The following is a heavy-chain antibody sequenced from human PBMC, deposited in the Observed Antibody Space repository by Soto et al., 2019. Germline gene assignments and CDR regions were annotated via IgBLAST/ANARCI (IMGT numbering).Heavy chain of an antibody. Sequence: QVQLQESGPGLVKPSETLSLTCTVSGGSLSSYYWRWVRQPPGKGLEWIGHNYYTGSTNYNASLKSRGAVSVDTSKVQFSLKLGSVTAADTAVYYCARGVDYYGSSDYWGQGTLVTVSS. CDR2: NYYTGST. CDR1: GGSLSSYY. D-gene: IGHD3-10*01. V-gene: IGHV4-59*01. J-gene: IGHJ4*02. CDR3: ARGVDYYGSSDY.